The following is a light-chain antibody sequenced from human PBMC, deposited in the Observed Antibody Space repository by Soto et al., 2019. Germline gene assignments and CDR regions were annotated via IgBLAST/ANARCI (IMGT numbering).Light chain of an antibody. J-gene: IGKJ3*01. Sequence: DIQMTQSPPSLSASVGDRVTITCQASQDISNSLGWYQQKPGKAPKLLIYDATDLEAGVPSRFSGRESATDFLFTTGTLQSEYVEPNSCQNYVYPPHFSSAPG. V-gene: IGKV1-33*01. CDR2: DAT. CDR1: QDISNS. CDR3: QNYVYPPHFS.